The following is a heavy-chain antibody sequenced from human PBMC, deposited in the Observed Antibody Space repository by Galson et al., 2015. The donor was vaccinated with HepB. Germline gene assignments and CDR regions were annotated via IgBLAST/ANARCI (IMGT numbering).Heavy chain of an antibody. D-gene: IGHD3-3*01. CDR2: IKQDGSKE. CDR1: GFTLSGYW. CDR3: ARGSGYYIY. Sequence: SLRLSCAASGFTLSGYWMSWVRQAPGKGLEWVANIKQDGSKENYVDSVKGRFTISRDNARNSLYLQMNSVRAEDTAVYYCARGSGYYIYWGQGILVTVSS. V-gene: IGHV3-7*03. J-gene: IGHJ4*02.